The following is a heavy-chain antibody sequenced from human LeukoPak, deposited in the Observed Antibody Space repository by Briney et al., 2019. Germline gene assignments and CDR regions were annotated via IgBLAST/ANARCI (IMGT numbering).Heavy chain of an antibody. CDR2: IDQDGSEK. CDR1: GFTFSNYW. Sequence: GGSLRLSCAASGFTFSNYWMSWVRQVPGKGLEWVANIDQDGSEKYYVDSVKGRFTISRDNTKNSLYLQMNSLRAEDTAVYYCARAATGFWSGLDYWGQGTLVTVSS. D-gene: IGHD3-3*01. V-gene: IGHV3-7*01. CDR3: ARAATGFWSGLDY. J-gene: IGHJ4*02.